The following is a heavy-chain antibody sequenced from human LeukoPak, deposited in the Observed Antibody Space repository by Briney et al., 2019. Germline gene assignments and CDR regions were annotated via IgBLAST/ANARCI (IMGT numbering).Heavy chain of an antibody. CDR1: GFTFSSYE. CDR2: ISSGGRTI. V-gene: IGHV3-48*03. CDR3: ARVVDTGYDSDY. D-gene: IGHD5-12*01. J-gene: IGHJ4*02. Sequence: GGSLRLSCAASGFTFSSYEMNWVRQATGKGLEWVSYISSGGRTIRYSDSGEGRFTTSRDNAKKSVFLQMNGLRAEDTAVYYCARVVDTGYDSDYWGLETLVTVSS.